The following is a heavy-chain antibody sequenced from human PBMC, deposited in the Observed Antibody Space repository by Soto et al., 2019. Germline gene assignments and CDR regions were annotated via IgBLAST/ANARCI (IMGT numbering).Heavy chain of an antibody. CDR3: AKDRGFLDLFDY. CDR2: ISGSTSGT. Sequence: EVQLLESGGGLVQPGGSLRLSCAASGFAFSSYAMSWVRQAPGKGLALVSSISGSTSGTYYADAVKGRFTISRDNSNNTLYRHMNSLSAEDTAVYYCAKDRGFLDLFDYWGQGALVTV. D-gene: IGHD3-10*01. CDR1: GFAFSSYA. V-gene: IGHV3-23*01. J-gene: IGHJ4*02.